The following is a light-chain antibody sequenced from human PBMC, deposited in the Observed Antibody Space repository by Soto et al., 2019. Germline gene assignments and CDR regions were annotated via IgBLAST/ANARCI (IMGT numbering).Light chain of an antibody. Sequence: EIVMTQSPATLSVSPGERATVSCRASQSVSIKLAWYQQKPGQAPRLLIYAASTRATDIPARFSGSGSGTEFTLTISSLQSEDSAVYYCKQYNDWPPQLTFGGGTKVEIK. V-gene: IGKV3-15*01. CDR1: QSVSIK. J-gene: IGKJ4*01. CDR3: KQYNDWPPQLT. CDR2: AAS.